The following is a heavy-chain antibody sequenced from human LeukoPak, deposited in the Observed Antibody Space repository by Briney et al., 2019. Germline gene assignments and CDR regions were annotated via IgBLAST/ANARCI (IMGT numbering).Heavy chain of an antibody. CDR2: VSGSGYYT. CDR3: AKDRGY. J-gene: IGHJ4*02. Sequence: GGSLRLSCEASGFTSGSFAMSWVRQAPGKGLEWVSGVSGSGYYTYYADSVKGRFTISRDNSKNTLYLQMNSLTAEETAVYYCAKDRGYWGQGTLVTVSS. V-gene: IGHV3-23*01. CDR1: GFTSGSFA.